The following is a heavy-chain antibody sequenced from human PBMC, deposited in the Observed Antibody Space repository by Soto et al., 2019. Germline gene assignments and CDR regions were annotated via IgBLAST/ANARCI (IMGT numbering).Heavy chain of an antibody. J-gene: IGHJ4*02. V-gene: IGHV4-39*01. D-gene: IGHD3-10*01. CDR3: ATTYYFGSGSAY. Sequence: QLQLQESGPGLVKPSETLSLTCTVSGGSISSSSYYWGWIRQPPGKGLEWIGSIYYSGSTYYNPSLNSRVXIXVYXSKTQFSLQLSSVTAADTAVYYCATTYYFGSGSAYWGQGTLVTVSS. CDR2: IYYSGST. CDR1: GGSISSSSYY.